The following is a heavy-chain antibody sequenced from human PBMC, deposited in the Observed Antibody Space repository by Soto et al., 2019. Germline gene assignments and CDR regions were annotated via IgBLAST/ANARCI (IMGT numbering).Heavy chain of an antibody. CDR3: ARDLGEQQLVLDY. J-gene: IGHJ4*02. Sequence: SETLSLTCAVSGGSISSSNWWSWVRQPPGKGLEWIGEIYHSGGTNYNPSLKSRVTISVDKSKNQFSLRLSSVTAADTAVYYCARDLGEQQLVLDYWGQGTLVTVSS. CDR1: GGSISSSNW. CDR2: IYHSGGT. D-gene: IGHD6-13*01. V-gene: IGHV4-4*02.